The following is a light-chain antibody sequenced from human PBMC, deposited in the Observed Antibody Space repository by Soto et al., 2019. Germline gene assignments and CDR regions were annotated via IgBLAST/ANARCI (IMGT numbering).Light chain of an antibody. CDR2: AAS. Sequence: DIQMTQSPSSLSASVGDRVTITCRASQGISNYLAWYQQKPGKVPKLLIYAASTLQSGVPSLLSGSVSETDFTLTISSRQPEDVATYYSQKDNSATRAIGGGTKV. V-gene: IGKV1-27*01. CDR1: QGISNY. J-gene: IGKJ4*01. CDR3: QKDNSATRA.